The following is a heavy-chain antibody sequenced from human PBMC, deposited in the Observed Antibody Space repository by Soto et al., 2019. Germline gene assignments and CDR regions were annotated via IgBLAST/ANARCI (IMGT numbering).Heavy chain of an antibody. Sequence: QVQLVQSGAEVKKPGSSVKVSCKASGGTFSTSAISWVRQAPGQGLEWVGGIMPVFPTPDYAQNFQGRVTVPPDXXTTTAYLELTSLRADDTAVYYCARDKDRLQLGGNYYYILDVWGQGTAITVSS. CDR2: IMPVFPTP. D-gene: IGHD1-1*01. CDR1: GGTFSTSA. V-gene: IGHV1-69*05. J-gene: IGHJ6*02. CDR3: ARDKDRLQLGGNYYYILDV.